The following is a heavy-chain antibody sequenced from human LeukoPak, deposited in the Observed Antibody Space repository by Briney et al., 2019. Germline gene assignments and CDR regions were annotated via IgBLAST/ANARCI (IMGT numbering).Heavy chain of an antibody. J-gene: IGHJ4*02. Sequence: GGSLRLSCAASGFTFSSYVMYCVRQAPGKGLEYVSSISSNGGSTYYANSVKCRFTISRDNSKNTLYLQMGSLRAEDMAVYYCARGGQSKYDSSGYLNYFDYWGQGTLVTVSS. CDR3: ARGGQSKYDSSGYLNYFDY. CDR1: GFTFSSYV. V-gene: IGHV3-64*01. CDR2: ISSNGGST. D-gene: IGHD3-22*01.